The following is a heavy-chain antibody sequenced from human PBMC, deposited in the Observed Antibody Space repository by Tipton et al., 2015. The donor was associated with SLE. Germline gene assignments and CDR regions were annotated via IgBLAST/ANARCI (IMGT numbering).Heavy chain of an antibody. Sequence: GLVKPSETLSLTCTVSGGSISSSSYYWGWIRQPPGKGLEWIGSINYSGSTHYNPSLRSRVTISEDTSKNQFYLKLSSVTAADTAVYFCATLPSWGQGTLVIVSS. CDR1: GGSISSSSYY. CDR2: INYSGST. V-gene: IGHV4-39*07. CDR3: ATLPS. J-gene: IGHJ4*02.